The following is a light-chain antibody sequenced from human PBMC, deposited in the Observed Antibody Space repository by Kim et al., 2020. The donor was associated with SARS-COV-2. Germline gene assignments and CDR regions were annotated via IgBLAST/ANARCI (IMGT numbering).Light chain of an antibody. CDR1: QSVSSN. CDR2: GAS. J-gene: IGKJ1*01. CDR3: QQYNKWPQT. V-gene: IGKV3-15*01. Sequence: EIVMTQSPATLSVSPGERATLSCRASQSVSSNLAWYQQKPGQAPSLLIYGASTRATGIPARFSGSGSGTEFTLTISSLQSEDFAVYYCQQYNKWPQTFGQGTKVDIK.